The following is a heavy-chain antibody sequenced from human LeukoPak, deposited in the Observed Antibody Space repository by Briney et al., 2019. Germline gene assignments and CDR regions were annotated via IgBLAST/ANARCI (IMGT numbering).Heavy chain of an antibody. J-gene: IGHJ4*02. CDR2: IYYSGST. CDR1: GDSISGYY. V-gene: IGHV4-59*12. Sequence: SEILSLTCTVSGDSISGYYWSWIRQPPGKGLEWIGNIYYSGSTNYNPSLKSRVTISVDTSKNQFSLKLSSVTAADTAVYYCARRRGWIRLDWGQGTLVTVSS. CDR3: ARRRGWIRLD. D-gene: IGHD6-19*01.